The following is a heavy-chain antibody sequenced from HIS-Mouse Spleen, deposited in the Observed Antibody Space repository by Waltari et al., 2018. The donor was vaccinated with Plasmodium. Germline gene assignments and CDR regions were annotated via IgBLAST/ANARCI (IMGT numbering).Heavy chain of an antibody. CDR2: IYYSGGT. J-gene: IGHJ4*01. V-gene: IGHV4-39*01. CDR1: GGSISSSSYY. CDR3: ARRGGSYYYFDY. Sequence: QLQLQESGPGLVTPSETLSLTCTVPGGSISSSSYYGGWIRQPPGKGLEWIGSIYYSGGTYYNPSLKSRVTISVDTSKNQFSLKLSSVTAADTAVYYCARRGGSYYYFDYWGRGTLVTVSS. D-gene: IGHD1-26*01.